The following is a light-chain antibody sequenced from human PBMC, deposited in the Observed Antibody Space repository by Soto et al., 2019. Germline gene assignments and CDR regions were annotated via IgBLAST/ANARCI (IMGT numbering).Light chain of an antibody. V-gene: IGKV1-39*01. CDR1: QIMRNH. Sequence: DIQMTHSPSSLSASVGDRVTITCRASQIMRNHLNWYQHTPGKAPKVLIYAASTLQRGVPSRFNGSGSGTDFTLTINSLQTVEFATYFCQQSLSAPFTFGPGTKVDL. CDR2: AAS. CDR3: QQSLSAPFT. J-gene: IGKJ3*01.